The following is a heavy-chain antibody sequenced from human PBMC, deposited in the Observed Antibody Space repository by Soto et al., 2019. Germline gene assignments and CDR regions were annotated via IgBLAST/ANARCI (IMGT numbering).Heavy chain of an antibody. D-gene: IGHD1-26*01. CDR3: AKEGTGSHLSYDA. J-gene: IGHJ5*02. Sequence: QVQLVESGGDVVQPGRSLTLSCVASGFTYSNYGMQWVRQPPGKALEWVAVVSNAGSVQYYADSVKGRFTISRDNSNNKMYLQMNSLRPEDTAMYYCAKEGTGSHLSYDAWGQGTLVTVSS. V-gene: IGHV3-30*18. CDR2: VSNAGSVQ. CDR1: GFTYSNYG.